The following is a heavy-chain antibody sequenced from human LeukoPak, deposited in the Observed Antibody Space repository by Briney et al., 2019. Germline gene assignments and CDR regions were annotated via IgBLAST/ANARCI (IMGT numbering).Heavy chain of an antibody. D-gene: IGHD3-22*01. J-gene: IGHJ4*02. Sequence: SETLSLTCTVSGGSISSSSYYWGWIRQPPGKGLDWIGSIYYSGSTYYNPSLKSRVTISVDTSKNQFSLKLSSVTAADTAVYYCARHSVSYYYDSSGYYPGFFDYWGQGTLVTVSS. CDR1: GGSISSSSYY. CDR2: IYYSGST. CDR3: ARHSVSYYYDSSGYYPGFFDY. V-gene: IGHV4-39*01.